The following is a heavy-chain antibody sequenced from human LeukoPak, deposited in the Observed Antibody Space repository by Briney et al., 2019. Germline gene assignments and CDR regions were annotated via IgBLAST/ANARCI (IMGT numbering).Heavy chain of an antibody. CDR3: AKESGGSYPSVSNFNY. CDR2: ISYDGSNK. V-gene: IGHV3-30*18. CDR1: GFTFSSYG. D-gene: IGHD1-26*01. Sequence: GGSLRLSCAASGFTFSSYGMHWVRQAPGKGLEWVAVISYDGSNKYYADSVKGRFTISRDNSKNTLYLQMNSLRAEDTAVYYCAKESGGSYPSVSNFNYWGQGTLVTVSS. J-gene: IGHJ4*02.